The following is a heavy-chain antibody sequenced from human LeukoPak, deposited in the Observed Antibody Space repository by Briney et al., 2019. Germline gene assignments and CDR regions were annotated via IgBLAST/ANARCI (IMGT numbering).Heavy chain of an antibody. J-gene: IGHJ4*02. CDR2: TYYRSKRYF. CDR3: ARGRPTSPGRINYFDS. Sequence: SQTLSLICAISGDSVSSNAAAWNWIRQSPSRGLEWLGRTYYRSKRYFEYAASVRGRIIFNAETSKNHLSLQLTSVTPEDTAVYFCARGRPTSPGRINYFDSWGQGTLVTVSS. CDR1: GDSVSSNAAA. D-gene: IGHD2-2*01. V-gene: IGHV6-1*01.